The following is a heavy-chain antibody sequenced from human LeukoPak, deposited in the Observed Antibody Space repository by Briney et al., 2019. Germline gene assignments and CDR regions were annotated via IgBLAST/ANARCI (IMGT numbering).Heavy chain of an antibody. V-gene: IGHV3-21*01. Sequence: GGSLRLSCAASGFTFSSYSMNWVRQAPGKGLEWVSAISSSSSHIYHADSVKGRFTISRDNGKNSLYLQMNSLRAEDTAVYYCARGSGSFGMDVWGKGTTVTVSS. CDR2: ISSSSSHI. D-gene: IGHD6-19*01. J-gene: IGHJ6*04. CDR3: ARGSGSFGMDV. CDR1: GFTFSSYS.